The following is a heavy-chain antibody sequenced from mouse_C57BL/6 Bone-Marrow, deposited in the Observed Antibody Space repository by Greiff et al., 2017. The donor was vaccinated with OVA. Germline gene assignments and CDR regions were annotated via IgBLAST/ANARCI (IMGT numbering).Heavy chain of an antibody. CDR2: ISSGSSTI. J-gene: IGHJ3*01. CDR3: ARAYGFPFAY. Sequence: EVQVVESGGGLVKPGGSLKLSCAASGFTFSDYGMHWVRQAPEKGLEWVAYISSGSSTIYYADTVKGRFTISRDNAKNTLFLQMTSLRSEDTAMYYCARAYGFPFAYWGQGTLVTVSA. CDR1: GFTFSDYG. V-gene: IGHV5-17*01. D-gene: IGHD2-2*01.